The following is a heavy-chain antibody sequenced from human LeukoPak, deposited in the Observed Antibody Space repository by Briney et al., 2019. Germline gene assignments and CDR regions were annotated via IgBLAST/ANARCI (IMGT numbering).Heavy chain of an antibody. V-gene: IGHV3-30*04. CDR2: ISYDGSNK. Sequence: GGSLRLSCAASGFTFSSYAMHWVRQAPGKGLEWVAVISYDGSNKYYADSVKGRFTISRDNSKNTLYLQMNSLRAEDTAVYYCARTQDVTYFYYYMDVWGKGTTVTVSS. CDR1: GFTFSSYA. D-gene: IGHD2-21*01. CDR3: ARTQDVTYFYYYMDV. J-gene: IGHJ6*03.